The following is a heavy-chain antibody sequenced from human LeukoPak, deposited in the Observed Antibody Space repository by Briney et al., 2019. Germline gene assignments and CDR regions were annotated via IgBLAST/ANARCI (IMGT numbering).Heavy chain of an antibody. D-gene: IGHD5-12*01. J-gene: IGHJ4*02. Sequence: ASVKVSCKASGYTFTSYAMNWVRPAPGQGLEWMGWINTNTGNPTYAQGFTGRFIFSLDTSVSTAYLQISSLKAEDTAVYYCASLPYSGYEDYWGQGTLVTVSS. V-gene: IGHV7-4-1*02. CDR3: ASLPYSGYEDY. CDR1: GYTFTSYA. CDR2: INTNTGNP.